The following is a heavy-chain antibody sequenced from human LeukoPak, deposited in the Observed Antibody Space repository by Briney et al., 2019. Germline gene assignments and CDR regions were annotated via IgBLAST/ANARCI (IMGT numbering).Heavy chain of an antibody. J-gene: IGHJ4*02. CDR2: MNPNSGNT. CDR3: ARETNYYDSSGYSPLPYDY. D-gene: IGHD3-22*01. V-gene: IGHV1-8*01. CDR1: RYTFTNYD. Sequence: ASVKVSCKASRYTFTNYDINWVRQAHGQGLEWMGWMNPNSGNTGYAQKFQDRVTMTRNTSINTVYMELSSLRSEDTAVYYCARETNYYDSSGYSPLPYDYWGQGTLVNVSS.